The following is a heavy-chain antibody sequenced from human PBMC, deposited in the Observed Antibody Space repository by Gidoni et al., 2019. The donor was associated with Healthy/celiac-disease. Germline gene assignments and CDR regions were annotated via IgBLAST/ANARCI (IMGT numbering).Heavy chain of an antibody. CDR2: ISGSGGST. D-gene: IGHD5-12*01. CDR3: AKDSVATITFEDY. Sequence: EVQLLESGGGLVQPGGSLRLSCAASGFTFSSYAMGWVRQAPGKGLEWVSAISGSGGSTYYADSVKGRFTISRDNSKNTLYLQMNSLRAEDTAVYYCAKDSVATITFEDYWGQGTLVTVSS. J-gene: IGHJ4*02. V-gene: IGHV3-23*01. CDR1: GFTFSSYA.